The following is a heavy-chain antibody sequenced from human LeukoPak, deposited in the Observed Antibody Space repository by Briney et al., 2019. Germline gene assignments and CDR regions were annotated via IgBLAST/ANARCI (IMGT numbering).Heavy chain of an antibody. CDR3: AREHYGSGTA. CDR1: GGSISSYY. Sequence: NPSETLSLTCTVSGGSISSYYWSWIRQPPGKGLEWIGYIYYSGSTNYNPSLKSRVTISVDTSKNQFSLKLSSVTAADTAVYYCAREHYGSGTAWGQGTLVTVSS. CDR2: IYYSGST. J-gene: IGHJ5*02. V-gene: IGHV4-59*01. D-gene: IGHD3-10*01.